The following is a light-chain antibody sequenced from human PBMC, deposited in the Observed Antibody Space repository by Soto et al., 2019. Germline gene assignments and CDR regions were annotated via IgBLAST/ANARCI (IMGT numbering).Light chain of an antibody. V-gene: IGKV3-20*01. CDR3: QHYGTSAL. CDR1: QSVSSSY. CDR2: GAS. J-gene: IGKJ3*01. Sequence: EIVLTQSPGTLSLSPGERATLSCRTSQSVSSSYLAWYQQKPGQAPRLLIYGASSRATGIPDRVSVSASGTDFTLIISRLEPEDFAVYYCQHYGTSALFGPGTRVDLK.